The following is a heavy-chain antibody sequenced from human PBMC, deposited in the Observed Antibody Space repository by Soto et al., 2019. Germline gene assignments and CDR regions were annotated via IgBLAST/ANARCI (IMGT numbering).Heavy chain of an antibody. J-gene: IGHJ6*02. CDR1: GYTFTSYD. CDR3: ARKSAGLHYYYGMDV. CDR2: MNPNSGNT. Sequence: GASVKVSCKASGYTFTSYDINWVRQATGQGLEWMGWMNPNSGNTGYAQKFQGRVTMTRNTSISTAYMGLSSLRSEDTAVYYCARKSAGLHYYYGMDVWGQGTTVTVSS. V-gene: IGHV1-8*01. D-gene: IGHD6-13*01.